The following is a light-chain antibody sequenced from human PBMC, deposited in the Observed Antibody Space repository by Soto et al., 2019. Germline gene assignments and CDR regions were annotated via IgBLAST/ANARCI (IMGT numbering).Light chain of an antibody. J-gene: IGKJ5*01. CDR1: QGISSA. Sequence: AIQLTQSPSSLSASVGDRVTITCRASQGISSALTWYQQKPGQAPNLLIYDASSFESGVPSTFSGSGSGTDFTLTISSLQPEDFATYYCQQFNSYPQTFGQGTRLEIK. CDR3: QQFNSYPQT. CDR2: DAS. V-gene: IGKV1-13*02.